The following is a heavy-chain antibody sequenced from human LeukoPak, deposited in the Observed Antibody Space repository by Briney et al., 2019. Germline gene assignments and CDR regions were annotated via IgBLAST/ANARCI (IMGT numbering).Heavy chain of an antibody. CDR3: AKGRRSSGWYGPEDV. CDR1: GFTFDDYA. V-gene: IGHV3-43D*03. CDR2: ISWDGGST. Sequence: GGSLRLSCAASGFTFDDYAMHWVRQAPGKGLEWVSLISWDGGSTYYADSVKGRFTISRDNSKNSLYLQMNSLRAEDTALYYCAKGRRSSGWYGPEDVWGKGTTVTVSS. J-gene: IGHJ6*04. D-gene: IGHD6-19*01.